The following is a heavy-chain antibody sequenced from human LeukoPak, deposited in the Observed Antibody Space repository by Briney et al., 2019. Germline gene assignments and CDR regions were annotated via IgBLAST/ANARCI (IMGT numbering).Heavy chain of an antibody. V-gene: IGHV3-72*01. D-gene: IGHD2-15*01. CDR3: ARVRDCGTKICYQPFDH. Sequence: PGGSLRLSCAASGFTFSDHYMDWVRQAPGKGLEWVGRTRNKANSYTTEYAASVKGRFTISRDDSRNSPYLQMNSLKTEDTAVYYCARVRDCGTKICYQPFDHWGQGTLVTVSS. CDR2: TRNKANSYTT. CDR1: GFTFSDHY. J-gene: IGHJ4*02.